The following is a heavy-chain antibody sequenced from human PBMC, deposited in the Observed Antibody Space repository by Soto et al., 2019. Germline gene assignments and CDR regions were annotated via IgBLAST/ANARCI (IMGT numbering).Heavy chain of an antibody. Sequence: PGGSLRLSCAGSGFTFDEYGMSWVRQAPGKGLEWVSGINWNGGGTGYADSVKGRFTISRDNAKNSLYLQMNSLRAEDTVLYHSATAWPNPDYWGQGTLVTVSS. J-gene: IGHJ4*02. CDR2: INWNGGGT. CDR1: GFTFDEYG. V-gene: IGHV3-20*01. CDR3: ATAWPNPDY.